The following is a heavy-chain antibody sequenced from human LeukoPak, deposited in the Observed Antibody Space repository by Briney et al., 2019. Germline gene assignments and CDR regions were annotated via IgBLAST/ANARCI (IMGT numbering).Heavy chain of an antibody. Sequence: PSETLSLTCTVYGDSLSRLYWSWIRQPAGKGLEWIGRIYSSGNTNYNPILQSRVTMSVDTSKNQFSLKLTSVTAADTAVYYCAREGGNSYGSWYYDLWGRGTQITVSS. CDR2: IYSSGNT. CDR3: AREGGNSYGSWYYDL. V-gene: IGHV4-4*07. J-gene: IGHJ2*01. D-gene: IGHD5-18*01. CDR1: GDSLSRLY.